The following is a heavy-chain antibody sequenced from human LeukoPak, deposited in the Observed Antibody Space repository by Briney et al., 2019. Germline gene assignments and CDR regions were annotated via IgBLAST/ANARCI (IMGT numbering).Heavy chain of an antibody. J-gene: IGHJ6*02. V-gene: IGHV1-46*01. D-gene: IGHD6-13*01. CDR3: AREQQLETYGMDV. CDR1: GYTFTSYF. CDR2: INPTGGRT. Sequence: ASVKVSCKASGYTFTSYFLHWVRQAPGQGLEWMGMINPTGGRTNYPQKFQGRVTMTRDTSTSTVYMELSSLRSEDTAVYYCAREQQLETYGMDVWGQGTTVTVSS.